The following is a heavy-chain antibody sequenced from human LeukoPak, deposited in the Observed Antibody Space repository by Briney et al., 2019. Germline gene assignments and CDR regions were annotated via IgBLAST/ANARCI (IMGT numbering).Heavy chain of an antibody. Sequence: GGSLRLSCAASGFTFSSYTMSWVRQAPGKGLEWVSTITTSDGNTYYADSVKGRFTVSRDNSKNTLFLQMNSLRAEDTAVYYCTKDGGLWVSAHWGDSWGRGTLVTVSS. D-gene: IGHD7-27*01. V-gene: IGHV3-23*01. J-gene: IGHJ4*02. CDR3: TKDGGLWVSAHWGDS. CDR2: ITTSDGNT. CDR1: GFTFSSYT.